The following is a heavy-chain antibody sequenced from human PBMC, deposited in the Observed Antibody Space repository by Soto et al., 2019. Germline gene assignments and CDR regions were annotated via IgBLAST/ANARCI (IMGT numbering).Heavy chain of an antibody. Sequence: EVQLVESGGGLVQPGGSLRLSCVASGFTFSSYWMHWVRQVPGKEPVWVSFIDSYGSSTKYADSVRGRFTISRDNAKNTLYHLMNSLRVEDTAVYYCVRGLGNSDHWGQGTLVTVSS. CDR1: GFTFSSYW. CDR3: VRGLGNSDH. J-gene: IGHJ4*02. V-gene: IGHV3-74*03. CDR2: IDSYGSST.